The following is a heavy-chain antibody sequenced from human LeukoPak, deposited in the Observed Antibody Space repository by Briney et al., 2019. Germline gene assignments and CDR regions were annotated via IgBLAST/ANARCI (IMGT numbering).Heavy chain of an antibody. D-gene: IGHD2-15*01. Sequence: GGSLRLSCAASGFTFSSYAMSWVRQAPGKGLEWVSAISNSGGSTYYADSGKGRFTISRDNSKNTLYLQMNSLRAEDTAVYYCAKTKSGYCSGGTCYVDYWGQGTLVTVSS. V-gene: IGHV3-23*01. CDR3: AKTKSGYCSGGTCYVDY. CDR2: ISNSGGST. CDR1: GFTFSSYA. J-gene: IGHJ4*02.